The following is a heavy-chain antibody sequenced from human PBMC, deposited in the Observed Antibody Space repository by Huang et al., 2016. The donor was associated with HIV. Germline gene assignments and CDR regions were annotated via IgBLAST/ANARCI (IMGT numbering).Heavy chain of an antibody. Sequence: QVQLQQWGAGLLKSSETLSLTCAVYGGSFRTFSWAWIRQPPGKGLEWIGEVNRDGLTNYNPSLKRRVAISLDTSKKQFSLKVTSMTAADTAVYYCARGVPSVTTDENWFDPWGQGTPVTVSS. J-gene: IGHJ5*02. CDR1: GGSFRTFS. D-gene: IGHD4-17*01. CDR2: VNRDGLT. V-gene: IGHV4-34*02. CDR3: ARGVPSVTTDENWFDP.